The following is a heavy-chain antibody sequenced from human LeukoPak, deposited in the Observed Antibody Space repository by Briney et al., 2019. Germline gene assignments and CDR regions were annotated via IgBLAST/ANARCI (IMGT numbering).Heavy chain of an antibody. CDR2: IYYSGST. V-gene: IGHV4-39*07. CDR3: ARSYFYDSSGYSVSYYFDY. D-gene: IGHD3-22*01. Sequence: PSETLSLTCTVSGGSISSSSYYWGWIRQPPGKGLEWIGSIYYSGSTYYNPSLKSRVTISVDTSKNQFSLKLSSVTAADTAVYYCARSYFYDSSGYSVSYYFDYWGQGTLVTVSS. CDR1: GGSISSSSYY. J-gene: IGHJ4*02.